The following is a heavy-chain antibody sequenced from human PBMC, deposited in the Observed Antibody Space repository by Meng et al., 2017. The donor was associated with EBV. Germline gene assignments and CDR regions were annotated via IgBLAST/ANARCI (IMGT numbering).Heavy chain of an antibody. V-gene: IGHV1-69*01. J-gene: IGHJ4*02. D-gene: IGHD3-10*01. CDR1: GGTFRCES. Sequence: QVQVVPARAEVKAPGSWVKVACKASGGTFRCESISWVRQAPGQGLGWMGGLIPMSDAPHYAQKFQGRVTITADESTSTHYMDLSGLRSEDTAVYYCASESGRGFTPDYWGQGTLVTVSS. CDR3: ASESGRGFTPDY. CDR2: LIPMSDAP.